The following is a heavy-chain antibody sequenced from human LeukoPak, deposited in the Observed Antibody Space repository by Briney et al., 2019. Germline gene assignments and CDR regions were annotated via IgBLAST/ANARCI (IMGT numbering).Heavy chain of an antibody. D-gene: IGHD2-2*02. CDR2: ISAYNGNT. Sequence: ASVKVSCKASGYTFTSYGISWVRQAPGQGLEWMGWISAYNGNTNYAQKLQGRVTMTTDTSTSTAYMELRSLRSEDTAVYYCARTYCSSTSCYSYYYYGMDVWGQGTTVTVSS. V-gene: IGHV1-18*01. J-gene: IGHJ6*02. CDR3: ARTYCSSTSCYSYYYYGMDV. CDR1: GYTFTSYG.